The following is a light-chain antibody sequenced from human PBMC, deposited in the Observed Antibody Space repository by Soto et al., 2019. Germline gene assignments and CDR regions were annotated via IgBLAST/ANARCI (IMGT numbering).Light chain of an antibody. CDR1: QTVSVN. Sequence: EIVMTQSPATLSVSPGERATLSYRASQTVSVNLAWYQQKPGQAPRLLIYGASTRATGVPARFSGSGSGTEFTLTISSLQSEDFAVYYCQQYNDWPPFTFGPGTRVDIK. V-gene: IGKV3-15*01. CDR3: QQYNDWPPFT. CDR2: GAS. J-gene: IGKJ3*01.